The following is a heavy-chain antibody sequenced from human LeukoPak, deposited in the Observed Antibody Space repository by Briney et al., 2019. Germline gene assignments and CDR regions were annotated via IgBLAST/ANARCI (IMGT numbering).Heavy chain of an antibody. V-gene: IGHV3-64*02. CDR3: ASGPQQRGGYFDY. Sequence: GGSLRVSCAASGFNFSNYVMYWVRQAPGKGLEYVSAISSNGGSTYYADSVKGRFMISRDNSKNTLFLQMGSLRPEDMAVYYCASGPQQRGGYFDYWGQGALVTVSS. CDR2: ISSNGGST. D-gene: IGHD6-13*01. J-gene: IGHJ4*02. CDR1: GFNFSNYV.